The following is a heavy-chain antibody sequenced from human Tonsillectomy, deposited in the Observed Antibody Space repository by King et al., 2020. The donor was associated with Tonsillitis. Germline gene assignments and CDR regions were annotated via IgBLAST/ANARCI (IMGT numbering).Heavy chain of an antibody. CDR1: GFTFSSYW. J-gene: IGHJ4*02. CDR2: IKQDGSEK. D-gene: IGHD3-10*01. V-gene: IGHV3-7*01. CDR3: ARDWYGSGSPFDY. Sequence: VQLVESGGGLVQPGGSLRLSCAASGFTFSSYWMSWVRQAPGKGLEWVANIKQDGSEKYYVDSVKGRFTISRDNAKNSLYLQMNSLRAEDTAVYYCARDWYGSGSPFDYWGQGILVTVSS.